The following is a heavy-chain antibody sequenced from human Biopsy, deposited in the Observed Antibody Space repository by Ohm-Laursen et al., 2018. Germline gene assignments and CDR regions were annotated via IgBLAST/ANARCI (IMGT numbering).Heavy chain of an antibody. V-gene: IGHV4-38-2*02. CDR3: ARVAGGYAYYYGMDV. CDR2: IYYDGIT. CDR1: GYSVTNDYY. Sequence: SDTLSLTCTVSGYSVTNDYYWGWIRQPPGKGLEWTGNIYYDGITYYNPSPKSRVAMSVDTSKNQFSLRLTSVTAADTAVYYCARVAGGYAYYYGMDVWGQGTTVIVSS. J-gene: IGHJ6*02. D-gene: IGHD5-12*01.